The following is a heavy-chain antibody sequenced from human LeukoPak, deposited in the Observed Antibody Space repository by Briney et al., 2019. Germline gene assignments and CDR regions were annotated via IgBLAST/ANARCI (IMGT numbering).Heavy chain of an antibody. D-gene: IGHD2-2*01. CDR2: INSHGGLT. CDR3: VRGGFSTDILTIDY. Sequence: GGSLRLSCEATGLTLILYAMHSVRQAPGKGLDYVSAINSHGGLTYYAKSVKGRFTISRDNPKNTLYLQMGSLRTERMAVYYSVRGGFSTDILTIDYWGQGTVVTVSS. CDR1: GLTLILYA. V-gene: IGHV3-64*01. J-gene: IGHJ4*02.